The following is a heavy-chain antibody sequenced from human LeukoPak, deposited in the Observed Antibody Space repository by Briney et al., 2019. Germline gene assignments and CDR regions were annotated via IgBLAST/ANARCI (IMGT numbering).Heavy chain of an antibody. D-gene: IGHD6-13*01. CDR2: INVNGGAM. CDR3: ARGPRILAAGSYYFDY. Sequence: PWGSLRLSCAASGFSFKDYYFSWIRQAPGKGLEWVSFINVNGGAMYYADFVKGRFTISRDNAKSSLYLEMNSLRVEDTAVYYCARGPRILAAGSYYFDYWGQGSLVTVSS. CDR1: GFSFKDYY. V-gene: IGHV3-11*01. J-gene: IGHJ4*02.